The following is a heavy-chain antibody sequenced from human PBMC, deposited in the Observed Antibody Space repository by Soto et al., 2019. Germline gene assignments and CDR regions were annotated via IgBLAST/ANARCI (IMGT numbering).Heavy chain of an antibody. CDR1: GYSFISSW. CDR2: FYPGDSTS. J-gene: IGHJ3*02. V-gene: IGHV5-51*01. D-gene: IGHD2-2*03. CDR3: ARIIGYCRNNDCSWTFDI. Sequence: XESLMISCKTSGYSFISSWVAWVRQKPGKGLEWMGTFYPGDSTSTYSPSFQGQVTISVDKSISTAYLHLSSLKASDTAMYYCARIIGYCRNNDCSWTFDIWGQGTTATVSS.